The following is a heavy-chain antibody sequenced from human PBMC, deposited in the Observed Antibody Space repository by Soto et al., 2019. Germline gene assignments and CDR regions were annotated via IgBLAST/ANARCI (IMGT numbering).Heavy chain of an antibody. J-gene: IGHJ6*02. CDR3: ARGGFAYAYYCMSV. CDR1: GFTFSDYY. CDR2: ISSSSSYT. D-gene: IGHD4-17*01. Sequence: QVQLVESGGGLVKPGGSLRLSCAASGFTFSDYYMSWIRQAPGKGLEWVSYISSSSSYTNYADSVKGRFTISRDNXKNTLYLQINSLRAEDTALYYCARGGFAYAYYCMSVWGQGTTVTVAS. V-gene: IGHV3-11*05.